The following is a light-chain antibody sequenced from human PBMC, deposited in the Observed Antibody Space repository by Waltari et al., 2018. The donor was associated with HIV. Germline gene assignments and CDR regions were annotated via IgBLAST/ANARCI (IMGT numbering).Light chain of an antibody. Sequence: DILLTQSQSFLSASVGDRVTISFRAGQGIWHYLAWYQQQPGRAPKLLIYGASTLQSGVPSRFSGSGSGTQFTLTINTLQPEDFATYYCQQQNTYPLTFGPGT. J-gene: IGKJ3*01. CDR1: QGIWHY. V-gene: IGKV1-9*01. CDR3: QQQNTYPLT. CDR2: GAS.